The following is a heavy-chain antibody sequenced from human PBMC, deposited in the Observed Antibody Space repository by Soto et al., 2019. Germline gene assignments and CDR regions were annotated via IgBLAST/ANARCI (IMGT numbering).Heavy chain of an antibody. J-gene: IGHJ3*02. Sequence: QVQLVQSGAEVKTPGASVKVSCKTSGYTFNTFGISWVRQAPGQGLEGMGWISAYTGNTNYAQKLQGRVTMTTDTATNTAYMELRKLRSDDTAVYYCGSVLGYSSNWWRHSAFHIWGEETMVTVSS. V-gene: IGHV1-18*01. CDR3: GSVLGYSSNWWRHSAFHI. CDR1: GYTFNTFG. CDR2: ISAYTGNT. D-gene: IGHD6-13*01.